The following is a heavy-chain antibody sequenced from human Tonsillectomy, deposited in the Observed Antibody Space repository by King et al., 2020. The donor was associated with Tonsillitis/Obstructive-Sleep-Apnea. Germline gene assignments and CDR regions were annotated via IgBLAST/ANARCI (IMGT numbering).Heavy chain of an antibody. J-gene: IGHJ6*03. CDR1: GFTFSSYG. Sequence: VQLVESGGGVVQPGRSLRLSCAASGFTFSSYGMHWVRQAPGKGLEWVAVIWYDGSNKYYADSVKGRFTISRDNSKNTLYLQMNSLRAEDTAVYYCARGLHGYYYYMDVWGKGTTVTVSS. V-gene: IGHV3-33*01. CDR2: IWYDGSNK. CDR3: ARGLHGYYYYMDV.